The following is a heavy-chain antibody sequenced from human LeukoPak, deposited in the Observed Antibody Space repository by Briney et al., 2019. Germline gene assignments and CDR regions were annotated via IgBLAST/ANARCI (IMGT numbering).Heavy chain of an antibody. CDR2: IYYSGST. CDR1: GGSISSYY. V-gene: IGHV4-59*01. Sequence: SETLSLTRTVSGGSISSYYWSWIRQPPGKGLEWIGYIYYSGSTNYNPSLKSRVTISVDTSKNQFSLKLSSVTAADTAVYYCASAFPKYSNYSHWGQGTLVTVSS. CDR3: ASAFPKYSNYSH. J-gene: IGHJ4*02. D-gene: IGHD4-11*01.